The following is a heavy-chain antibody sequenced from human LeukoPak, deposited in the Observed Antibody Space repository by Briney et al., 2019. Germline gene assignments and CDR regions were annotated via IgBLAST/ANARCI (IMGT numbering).Heavy chain of an antibody. CDR3: ARDSTLSNY. D-gene: IGHD3-16*01. Sequence: GGSLRLACAASGLTFSSYWMTWVRQAPGKGLEWVATIKYDGSETYYVDSVRGRFSISRDNAKNSLYLQMNSLRAEDTAVYYCARDSTLSNYWGQGTLVTVSS. CDR2: IKYDGSET. J-gene: IGHJ4*02. CDR1: GLTFSSYW. V-gene: IGHV3-7*04.